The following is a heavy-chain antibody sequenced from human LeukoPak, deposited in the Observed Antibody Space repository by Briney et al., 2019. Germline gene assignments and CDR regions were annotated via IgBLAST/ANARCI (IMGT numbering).Heavy chain of an antibody. V-gene: IGHV3-30-3*01. CDR3: GRGSVGFGELNY. Sequence: PGRSLRLSCAASGFTFSSYAMHWVRQAPGKGLEWVAVISYDGSNKFYADSVKGRFTLSRDNSKNTLYLQMNSLGIEDTAVYYCGRGSVGFGELNYWGQGTLVTVSS. D-gene: IGHD3-10*01. J-gene: IGHJ4*02. CDR1: GFTFSSYA. CDR2: ISYDGSNK.